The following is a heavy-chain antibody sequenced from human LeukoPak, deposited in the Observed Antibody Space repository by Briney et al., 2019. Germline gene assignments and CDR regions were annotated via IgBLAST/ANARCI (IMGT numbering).Heavy chain of an antibody. D-gene: IGHD3-9*01. J-gene: IGHJ5*02. Sequence: SSETLSLTCTVSGGSISSSSYYWGWIRQPPGKGLEWIGSIYYSGSTYYNPSLKSRVTISVDTSKNQFSLKLSSVTAADTAVYYCARALGENYDILRWFDPWGQGTLVTVSS. CDR1: GGSISSSSYY. CDR3: ARALGENYDILRWFDP. V-gene: IGHV4-39*07. CDR2: IYYSGST.